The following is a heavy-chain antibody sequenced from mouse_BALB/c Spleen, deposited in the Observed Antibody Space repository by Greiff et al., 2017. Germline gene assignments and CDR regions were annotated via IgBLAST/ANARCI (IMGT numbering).Heavy chain of an antibody. J-gene: IGHJ4*01. Sequence: VQLVESGGDLVKPGGSLKLSCAASGFTFSSYGMSWVRQTPDKRLEWVATISSGGSYTYYPDSVKGRFTISRDNAKNTLYLQMSSLKSEDTAMYYCARITTANYAMDYWGQGTSVTVSS. CDR3: ARITTANYAMDY. D-gene: IGHD1-2*01. CDR1: GFTFSSYG. V-gene: IGHV5-6*01. CDR2: ISSGGSYT.